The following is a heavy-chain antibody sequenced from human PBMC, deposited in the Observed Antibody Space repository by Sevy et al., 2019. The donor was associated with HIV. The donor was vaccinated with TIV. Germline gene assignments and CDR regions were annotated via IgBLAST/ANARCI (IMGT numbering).Heavy chain of an antibody. CDR1: GFTFSSYG. CDR2: ISYDGSNK. D-gene: IGHD3-3*02. CDR3: AKEVLAFYYYYGMDV. Sequence: GGSLRLSCEASGFTFSSYGMHWVRQAPGKGLEWVAVISYDGSNKYYADSVKGRFTISRDNSKNTLYLQMNSLRAEDTAVYYCAKEVLAFYYYYGMDVWGQGTTVTVSS. J-gene: IGHJ6*02. V-gene: IGHV3-30*18.